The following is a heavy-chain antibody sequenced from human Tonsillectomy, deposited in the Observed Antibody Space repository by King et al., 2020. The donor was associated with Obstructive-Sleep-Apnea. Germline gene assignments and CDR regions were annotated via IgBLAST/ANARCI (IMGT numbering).Heavy chain of an antibody. Sequence: VQLVESGGGLVQPGGSLRLSCAASGFTFNSYAMSWVRQAPGKGPEWVSAIGASGGSTYYADSVKGRFTFSRDNSKNTLYLQMNSLRAEDTAVYYCAKRIAVAALDYWGQGTLVTVSS. CDR1: GFTFNSYA. J-gene: IGHJ4*02. V-gene: IGHV3-23*04. CDR2: IGASGGST. CDR3: AKRIAVAALDY. D-gene: IGHD6-19*01.